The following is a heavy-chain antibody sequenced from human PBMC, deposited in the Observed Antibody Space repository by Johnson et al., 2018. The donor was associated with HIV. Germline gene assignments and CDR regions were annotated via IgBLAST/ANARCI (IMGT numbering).Heavy chain of an antibody. D-gene: IGHD5-24*01. CDR2: IYSGGST. V-gene: IGHV3-66*02. CDR3: ARDGRDLATRGGFDI. CDR1: GFTVSSSY. J-gene: IGHJ3*02. Sequence: VQLVESGGGLVQPGGSLRLSCAASGFTVSSSYMSWVRQAPGKGLEWVSVIYSGGSTYYADSVKGRFPISRDNSKHTLYLQMNSLRPEDTAVYYCARDGRDLATRGGFDIWGPGTVVTVSS.